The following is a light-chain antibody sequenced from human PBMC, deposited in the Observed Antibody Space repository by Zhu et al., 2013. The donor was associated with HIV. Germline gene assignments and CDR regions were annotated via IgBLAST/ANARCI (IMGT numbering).Light chain of an antibody. J-gene: IGKJ4*01. Sequence: VLTQSPGTLSLSPGERATLSCRASPSVWSNYLAWYQQKPGQPPMLLIFGASTRATGIPDRFSGSGSGTDFTLTISSLEPEDFAVYYCQQYATSSLTFGGGTKVEI. CDR3: QQYATSSLT. CDR2: GAS. V-gene: IGKV3-20*01. CDR1: PSVWSNY.